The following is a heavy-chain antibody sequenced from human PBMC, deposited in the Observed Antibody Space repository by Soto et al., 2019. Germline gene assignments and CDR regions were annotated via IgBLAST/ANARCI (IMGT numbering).Heavy chain of an antibody. D-gene: IGHD6-19*01. J-gene: IGHJ6*02. CDR1: AGTFSSYA. Sequence: SVKISCNASAGTFSSYAISRVRQAPGQGLEWMGGIIPIFGTANYAQKFQGRVTITADESTSTAYMELSSLRSEDTAVYYCAREGIAVAGTHGMDVWGQGTTVTVSS. CDR3: AREGIAVAGTHGMDV. V-gene: IGHV1-69*13. CDR2: IIPIFGTA.